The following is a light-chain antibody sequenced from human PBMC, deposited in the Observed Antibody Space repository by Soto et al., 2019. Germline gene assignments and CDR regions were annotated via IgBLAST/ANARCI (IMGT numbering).Light chain of an antibody. Sequence: QAVVTQPPSVSGAPGQRVTISCTGSSSNIGAGYDVHWYQQFPGTAPKLLIYANSNRPSGVPDRFSASKSGTSASLAITGLQADDEADYYCQSYYTARRRVFGTGTKVTVL. CDR1: SSNIGAGYD. J-gene: IGLJ1*01. V-gene: IGLV1-40*01. CDR3: QSYYTARRRV. CDR2: ANS.